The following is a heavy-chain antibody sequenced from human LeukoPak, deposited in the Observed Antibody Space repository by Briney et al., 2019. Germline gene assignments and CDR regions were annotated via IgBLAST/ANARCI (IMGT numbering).Heavy chain of an antibody. Sequence: PGGSLRLSCAASGFTFSNYEMNWVRQAPGKGLEWLSYISSTSNMIYYADSVRGRFTISRDNAENSLYLQMNSLRAKDTAVYYCATASGSWYRYYFDCWGQGTLVTVSS. D-gene: IGHD6-13*01. CDR1: GFTFSNYE. V-gene: IGHV3-48*03. CDR3: ATASGSWYRYYFDC. CDR2: ISSTSNMI. J-gene: IGHJ4*02.